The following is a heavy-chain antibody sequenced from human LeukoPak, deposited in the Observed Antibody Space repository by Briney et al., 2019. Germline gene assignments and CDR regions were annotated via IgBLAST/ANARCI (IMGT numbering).Heavy chain of an antibody. Sequence: GGSPRLSCAASGFTFSSYAMHWVRQAPGKGLEWVAVISYDGSNKYYADSVKGRFTISRDNSKNTLYLQMNSLRAEDTAVYYCARDLHYYGSGSYDYWGQGTLVTVSS. CDR3: ARDLHYYGSGSYDY. D-gene: IGHD3-10*01. J-gene: IGHJ4*02. V-gene: IGHV3-30*04. CDR2: ISYDGSNK. CDR1: GFTFSSYA.